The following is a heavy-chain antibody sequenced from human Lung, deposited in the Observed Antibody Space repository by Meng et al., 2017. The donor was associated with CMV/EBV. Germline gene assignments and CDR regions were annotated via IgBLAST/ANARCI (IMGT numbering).Heavy chain of an antibody. CDR3: AREQYCSNTNCFNWFDS. J-gene: IGHJ5*01. Sequence: SSYSVRWVRQAPGQGLEWMGRIIPVRGITNYAQKFQGRVTITADRSTSTFYMELSSLRSEDTAMYYCAREQYCSNTNCFNWFDSWAQGTLVTVSS. V-gene: IGHV1-69*04. CDR1: SSYS. CDR2: IIPVRGIT. D-gene: IGHD2-2*01.